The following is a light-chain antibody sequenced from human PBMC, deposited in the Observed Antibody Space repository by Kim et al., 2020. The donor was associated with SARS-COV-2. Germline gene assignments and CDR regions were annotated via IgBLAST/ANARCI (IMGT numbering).Light chain of an antibody. Sequence: SPGERATLSCRASHSVSSNYLAWYRQKPGQAPRVLIYGASSRATGIPDRFSGSGSGTDFTLTISRLEPEDFAVYYCQQYGRSPPYSFGQGTKLEI. CDR2: GAS. CDR1: HSVSSNY. CDR3: QQYGRSPPYS. V-gene: IGKV3-20*01. J-gene: IGKJ2*03.